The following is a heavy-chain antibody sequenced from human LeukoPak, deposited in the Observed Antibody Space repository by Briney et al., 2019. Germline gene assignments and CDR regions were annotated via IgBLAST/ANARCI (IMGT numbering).Heavy chain of an antibody. CDR1: GGAFSSYA. J-gene: IGHJ3*02. Sequence: SVKVSCKASGGAFSSYAISWVRQAPGQGLEWMGGIIPIFGTANYAQKFQGRVTITADESTSTAYMELSSLRSEDTAVYYCATEVVRDAFDIWGQGTMVTVSS. V-gene: IGHV1-69*13. D-gene: IGHD2-15*01. CDR3: ATEVVRDAFDI. CDR2: IIPIFGTA.